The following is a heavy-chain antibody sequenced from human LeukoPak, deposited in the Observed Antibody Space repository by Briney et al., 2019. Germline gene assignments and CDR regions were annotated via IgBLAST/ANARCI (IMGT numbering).Heavy chain of an antibody. CDR3: ARGNGALGPVPPAMAPYYYGLDV. V-gene: IGHV3-30*04. CDR2: ISYDETST. D-gene: IGHD2-2*01. CDR1: GFAFNTYA. Sequence: GGSLRLSCAASGFAFNTYAMHWVRQAPGKGLEWVAVISYDETSTYYADSVKGRFTISRDNSKNTLYLQMNSLRSEDTAVFYCARGNGALGPVPPAMAPYYYGLDVWGQGTTVTVSS. J-gene: IGHJ6*02.